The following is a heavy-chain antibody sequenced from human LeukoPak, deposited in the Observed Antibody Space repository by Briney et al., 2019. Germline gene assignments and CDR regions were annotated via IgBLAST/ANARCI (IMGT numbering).Heavy chain of an antibody. V-gene: IGHV4-39*01. Sequence: SETLSLTCTVSGVSISSSSYYWGWIRQPPGKGLEWIGGIYYSGSTYYNPSLKSRVTISVDTSKNQFSLKLSSVTAADTAVYYCAMGDSSGYYYYWGQGTLVTVSS. CDR2: IYYSGST. CDR3: AMGDSSGYYYY. CDR1: GVSISSSSYY. D-gene: IGHD3-22*01. J-gene: IGHJ4*02.